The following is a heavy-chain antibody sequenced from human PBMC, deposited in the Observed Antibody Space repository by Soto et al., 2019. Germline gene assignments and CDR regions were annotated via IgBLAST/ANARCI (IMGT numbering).Heavy chain of an antibody. V-gene: IGHV4-4*02. J-gene: IGHJ4*02. CDR1: SGSISSSNW. Sequence: QVQLQESGPGLVKPSGTLSLTCAVSSGSISSSNWWSWVRQPPGKGLEWIGEIYHSGSTNYNPSLKSRVTISVDKSKNQFPLKLSSVTAADTAVYYCARIGAMTTVTTAGGDYFDYWGQGTLVTVSS. CDR3: ARIGAMTTVTTAGGDYFDY. CDR2: IYHSGST. D-gene: IGHD4-17*01.